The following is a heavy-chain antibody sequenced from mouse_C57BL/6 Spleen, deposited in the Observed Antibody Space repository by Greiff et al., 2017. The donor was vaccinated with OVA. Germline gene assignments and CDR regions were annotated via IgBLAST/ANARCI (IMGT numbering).Heavy chain of an antibody. CDR3: ARGGNYGNSYYAMDY. D-gene: IGHD2-1*01. CDR2: INPSNGGN. Sequence: VQLQQPGPELVKPGASVKLSCKASGYTFTSYWMHWVKQRPGQGLAWIGNINPSNGGNNYNEKFKSTATLTVDKSSSTAYMQLSSLTSEDSAVYYCARGGNYGNSYYAMDYWGQGTSVTVSS. J-gene: IGHJ4*01. CDR1: GYTFTSYW. V-gene: IGHV1-53*01.